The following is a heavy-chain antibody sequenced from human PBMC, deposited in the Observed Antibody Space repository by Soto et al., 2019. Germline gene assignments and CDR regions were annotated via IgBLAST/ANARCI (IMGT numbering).Heavy chain of an antibody. CDR1: GFTFSSYG. CDR2: ISYDGSNK. CDR3: AKDQPLLIAVAGEAVLDY. D-gene: IGHD6-19*01. Sequence: GGSLRLSCAASGFTFSSYGMHWVRQAPGKGLEWVAVISYDGSNKYYADSVKGRFTISRDNSKNTLYLQMNSLRAEDTAVYYCAKDQPLLIAVAGEAVLDYWGQGTLVTVSS. J-gene: IGHJ4*02. V-gene: IGHV3-30*18.